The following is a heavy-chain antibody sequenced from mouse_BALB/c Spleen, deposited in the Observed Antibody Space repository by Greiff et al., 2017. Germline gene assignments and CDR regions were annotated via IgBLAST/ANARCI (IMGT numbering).Heavy chain of an antibody. J-gene: IGHJ3*01. CDR2: ISSGGST. D-gene: IGHD2-4*01. Sequence: EVKLVESGGGLVKPGGSLKLSCAASGFTFSSYAMSWVRQTPEKRLEWVASISSGGSTYYPDSVKGRFTISRDNARNILYLQMSSLRSEDTAMYYCARGPSTMITGGFAYWGQGTLVTVSA. CDR3: ARGPSTMITGGFAY. CDR1: GFTFSSYA. V-gene: IGHV5-6-5*01.